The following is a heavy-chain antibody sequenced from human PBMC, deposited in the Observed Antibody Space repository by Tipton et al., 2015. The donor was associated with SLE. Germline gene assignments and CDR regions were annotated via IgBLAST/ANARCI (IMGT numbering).Heavy chain of an antibody. CDR2: INHSGST. D-gene: IGHD6-13*01. V-gene: IGHV4-34*01. CDR1: GGSFSGYY. Sequence: TLSLTCAVYGGSFSGYYWSWIRQPPGKGLEWIGEINHSGSTNYNPSLKSRVTISVDTSKNQFSLKLSSVTAADTAVYYCARPRGSSWALFDYWGQGTLVIVSS. CDR3: ARPRGSSWALFDY. J-gene: IGHJ4*02.